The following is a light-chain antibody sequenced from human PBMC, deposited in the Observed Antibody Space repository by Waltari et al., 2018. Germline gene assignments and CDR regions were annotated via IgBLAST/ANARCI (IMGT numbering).Light chain of an antibody. V-gene: IGLV1-44*01. CDR3: ATEDRLNGPI. CDR1: YSNVGSQT. CDR2: SDY. J-gene: IGLJ2*01. Sequence: QSVLTQPPSASGTPGQRVTISCSGSYSNVGSQTVNWYQQLPGTAPKLRIYSDYHRRCGVPARFPGSKSGTSASRAITGLQSEDEADYYCATEDRLNGPIFGGGTKLTVL.